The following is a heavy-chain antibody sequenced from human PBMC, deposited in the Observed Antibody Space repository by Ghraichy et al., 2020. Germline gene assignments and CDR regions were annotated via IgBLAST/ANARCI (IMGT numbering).Heavy chain of an antibody. CDR2: ISSNSDGI. CDR3: ARGGGSGSIRFFDY. J-gene: IGHJ4*03. Sequence: GESLNISCAASGFTFSDFSMSWVRQAPGKGLEWVSYISSNSDGINYAESVKGRFTISRDNAENSLHLQMNSLRDEDTGVYYCARGGGSGSIRFFDYWDQGTLITVSS. D-gene: IGHD3-10*01. CDR1: GFTFSDFS. V-gene: IGHV3-48*02.